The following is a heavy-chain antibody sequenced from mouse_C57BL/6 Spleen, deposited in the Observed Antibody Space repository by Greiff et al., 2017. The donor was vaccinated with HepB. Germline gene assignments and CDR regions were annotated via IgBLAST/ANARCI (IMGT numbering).Heavy chain of an antibody. CDR1: GFNIKDYY. CDR3: TTYGGGYYYGSSPLFAY. Sequence: EVQLQQSGAELVRPGASVKLSCTASGFNIKDYYMHWVKQRPEQGLEWIGRIDPEDGDTEYAPKFQGKATMTADTSSNTAYLQLSSLTSEDTAVYYCTTYGGGYYYGSSPLFAYWGQGTLVTVSA. V-gene: IGHV14-1*01. J-gene: IGHJ3*01. CDR2: IDPEDGDT. D-gene: IGHD1-1*01.